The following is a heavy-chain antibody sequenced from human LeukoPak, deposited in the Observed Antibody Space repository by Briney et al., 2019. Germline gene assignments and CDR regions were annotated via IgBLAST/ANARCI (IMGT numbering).Heavy chain of an antibody. D-gene: IGHD3-22*01. CDR1: GGSFSGYY. Sequence: SETLSLTCAVYGGSFSGYYWSWIRQPPGKGLECIGYIYYSGSTNYNPSLKSRVTISVDTSKNQFSLKLSSVTAADTAVYYCARTTYYYDSSGYYIFDYWGQGTLVTVSS. V-gene: IGHV4-59*01. CDR2: IYYSGST. J-gene: IGHJ4*02. CDR3: ARTTYYYDSSGYYIFDY.